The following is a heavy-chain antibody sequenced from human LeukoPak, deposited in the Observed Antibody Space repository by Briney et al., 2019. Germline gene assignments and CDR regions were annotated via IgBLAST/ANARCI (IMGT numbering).Heavy chain of an antibody. D-gene: IGHD3-10*01. Sequence: PSETLSLTCTVSGGSISSYYWSWIRQPPGKGLEWIGYIYYSGSTNYNPSLKSRVTMSVDTSKNQFSLKLSSVTAADTAVYYCARDKGAGLWFGELFGHLDWFDPWGQGTLVTVSS. J-gene: IGHJ5*02. CDR3: ARDKGAGLWFGELFGHLDWFDP. V-gene: IGHV4-59*12. CDR1: GGSISSYY. CDR2: IYYSGST.